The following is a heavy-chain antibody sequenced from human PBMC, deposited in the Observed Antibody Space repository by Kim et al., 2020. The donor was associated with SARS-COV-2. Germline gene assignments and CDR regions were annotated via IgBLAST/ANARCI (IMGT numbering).Heavy chain of an antibody. J-gene: IGHJ6*02. Sequence: QKFQGRVTMTRNTSISTAYMELSSLRSEDTAVYYCARGHEKGGGDYGMDVWGQGTTVTVSS. D-gene: IGHD4-17*01. CDR3: ARGHEKGGGDYGMDV. V-gene: IGHV1-8*01.